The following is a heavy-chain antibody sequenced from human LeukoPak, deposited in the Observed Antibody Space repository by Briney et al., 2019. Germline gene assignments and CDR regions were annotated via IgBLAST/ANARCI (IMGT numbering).Heavy chain of an antibody. V-gene: IGHV3-72*01. Sequence: PGGSLRLSCAASGFIFSDHYMDWVRPAPGKGLELVGRSRNKADSYTIEYAASVKGRFTISRDDSMNSLYLQLNSLKTEDTAVYYCARGYCSGSRCSRKADAFDIWGQGTMVTVSS. CDR1: GFIFSDHY. CDR2: SRNKADSYTI. J-gene: IGHJ3*02. D-gene: IGHD2-15*01. CDR3: ARGYCSGSRCSRKADAFDI.